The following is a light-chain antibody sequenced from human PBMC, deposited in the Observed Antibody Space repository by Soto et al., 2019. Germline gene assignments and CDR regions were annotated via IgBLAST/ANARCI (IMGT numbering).Light chain of an antibody. V-gene: IGLV2-11*01. J-gene: IGLJ2*01. CDR2: DVK. CDR3: SSFAGSETLVI. CDR1: SSDVGGYDY. Sequence: QSALTQPRSVSGSPGQSVTISCTGTSSDVGGYDYVSWYQQHPGKAPKLIIFDVKKRPSGVPDRFSGSRSGNAASLTISGLQAEDEGDYYCSSFAGSETLVIFGGGTKLTVL.